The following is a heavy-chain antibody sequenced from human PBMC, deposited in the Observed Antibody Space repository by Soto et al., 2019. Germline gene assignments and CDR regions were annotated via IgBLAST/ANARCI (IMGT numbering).Heavy chain of an antibody. CDR3: AKGGRRGNFFDP. CDR1: GFTFTTYG. J-gene: IGHJ5*02. CDR2: ISNDGTNK. V-gene: IGHV3-30*18. Sequence: QEQLVESGGGVVQPGKSLTLSCEASGFTFTTYGIHWVRQSPGKGLEWLAVISNDGTNKYYGDSVKGRFTIPRDNSKNMVWLQMNRLGVEDTAVYYCAKGGRRGNFFDPWGQGNLDTVSS.